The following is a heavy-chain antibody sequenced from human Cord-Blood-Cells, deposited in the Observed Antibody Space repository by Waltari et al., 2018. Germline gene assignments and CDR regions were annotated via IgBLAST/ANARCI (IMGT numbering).Heavy chain of an antibody. CDR3: ASHRPYSGSYYFDY. CDR2: IYSGGST. J-gene: IGHJ4*02. D-gene: IGHD1-26*01. V-gene: IGHV3-53*01. CDR1: GFPVRSNY. Sequence: EVQLVESGGGLIQPGGSLRLSCAASGFPVRSNYMTWVRQAPGKGLEWVSVIYSGGSTYYADSVKGRFTISRDNSKNTLYLQMNSLRAEDTAVYYCASHRPYSGSYYFDYWGQGTLVTVSS.